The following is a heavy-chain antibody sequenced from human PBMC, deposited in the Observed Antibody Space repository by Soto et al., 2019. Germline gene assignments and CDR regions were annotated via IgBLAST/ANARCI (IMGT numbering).Heavy chain of an antibody. CDR1: GFTVNNYA. J-gene: IGHJ4*02. CDR2: LSGSGGST. CDR3: AKERAYTYDALDC. V-gene: IGHV3-23*01. Sequence: GGSLRLSCAASGFTVNNYAMSWVRQAPGKGLEWVSALSGSGGSTYYADSVKGRFTISRDNSKNTLYLQMNSLRAADTAVYFCAKERAYTYDALDCWGQGTLVTVSS. D-gene: IGHD5-18*01.